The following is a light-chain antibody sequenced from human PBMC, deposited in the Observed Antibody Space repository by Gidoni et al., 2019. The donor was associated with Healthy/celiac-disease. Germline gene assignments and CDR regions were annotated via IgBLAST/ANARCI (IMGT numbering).Light chain of an antibody. J-gene: IGKJ5*01. Sequence: EIVLTQSPGSLSLSPGERATLSCRASQSFSSSFLAWYQQKPGQAPRLLIHGGSSTAAGIPDRFSGSGSGTDFTLTISRLESEDFAVYYCQQYVSSPTFGQGTRLEIK. CDR2: GGS. V-gene: IGKV3-20*01. CDR3: QQYVSSPT. CDR1: QSFSSSF.